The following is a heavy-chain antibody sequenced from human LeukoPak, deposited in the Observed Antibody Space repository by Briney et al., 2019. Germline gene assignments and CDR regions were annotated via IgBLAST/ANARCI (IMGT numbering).Heavy chain of an antibody. V-gene: IGHV3-23*01. J-gene: IGHJ6*04. Sequence: GGSPRLSCAASGFTFSSYAMSWVRQAPEKGLEWVSTTSGGSTYYADSVKGRFTISRDNSKSTLYLQMNSLRAEDTAVYYCAKGDCSSTTCSGFYGMDVWGRGTTVTVSS. CDR3: AKGDCSSTTCSGFYGMDV. CDR1: GFTFSSYA. D-gene: IGHD2-2*01. CDR2: TSGGST.